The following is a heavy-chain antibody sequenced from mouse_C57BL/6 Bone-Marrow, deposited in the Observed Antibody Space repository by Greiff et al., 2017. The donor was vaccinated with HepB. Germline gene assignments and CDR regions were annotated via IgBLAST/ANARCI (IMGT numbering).Heavy chain of an antibody. V-gene: IGHV14-2*01. D-gene: IGHD2-5*01. J-gene: IGHJ3*01. Sequence: VQLKESGAELVKPGASVKLSCTASGFNIKDYYMHWVKQRTEQGLEWIGRIDPEDGETKYAPKFQGKATITADTSSNTAYLQLSSLTSEDTAVYYCARGDYSNYGAYWGQGTLVTVSA. CDR3: ARGDYSNYGAY. CDR2: IDPEDGET. CDR1: GFNIKDYY.